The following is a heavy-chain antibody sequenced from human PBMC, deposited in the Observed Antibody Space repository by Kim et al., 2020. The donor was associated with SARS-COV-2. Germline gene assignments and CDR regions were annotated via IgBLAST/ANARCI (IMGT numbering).Heavy chain of an antibody. V-gene: IGHV3-30*03. CDR2: K. Sequence: KEYPDSGKGRFTISRDTSKNTRYLQMISLGVEDTAVYYCARALEKAFDYWGQGTLVTFSS. J-gene: IGHJ4*02. CDR3: ARALEKAFDY.